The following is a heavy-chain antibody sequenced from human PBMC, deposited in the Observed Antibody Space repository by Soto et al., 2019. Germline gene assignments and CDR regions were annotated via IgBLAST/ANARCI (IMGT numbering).Heavy chain of an antibody. D-gene: IGHD4-17*01. CDR2: IIPFLSAT. CDR3: ARGEDAHGDFGSMDV. Sequence: QVQLVQSGAEVKKPGSSVKVSCRASGGHFDRFARSWLRQAHGQGLEWMGGIIPFLSATTYAPKFQGRVTITADESASTLYLELRSLTSDDTAVYYCARGEDAHGDFGSMDVWGQGTSVTVSS. CDR1: GGHFDRFA. J-gene: IGHJ6*02. V-gene: IGHV1-69*01.